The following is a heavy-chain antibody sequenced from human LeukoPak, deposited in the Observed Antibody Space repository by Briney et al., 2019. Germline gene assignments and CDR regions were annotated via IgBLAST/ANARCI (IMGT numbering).Heavy chain of an antibody. D-gene: IGHD3-10*01. CDR3: ARAYYYGSGSSNWFDP. CDR2: IYYSGST. Sequence: SVTLSLTCSVSGGSVSSSRYDWGWIRQPQGKGLEWIGSIYYSGSTYHNPSLKSRVTISVDTSKHQFSLKLSSVTAADTAVYYCARAYYYGSGSSNWFDPWGQGTLVTVSS. J-gene: IGHJ5*02. V-gene: IGHV4-39*07. CDR1: GGSVSSSRYD.